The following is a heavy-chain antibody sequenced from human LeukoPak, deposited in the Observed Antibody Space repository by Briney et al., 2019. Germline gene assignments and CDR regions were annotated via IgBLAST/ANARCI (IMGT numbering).Heavy chain of an antibody. CDR1: GGSISSYY. J-gene: IGHJ5*02. CDR2: IYTSGST. V-gene: IGHV4-4*07. Sequence: SETLSLTCTVSGGSISSYYWSWIRQPAGKGLEWIGRIYTSGSTNYNPSLKSRVTMSVDTSKNQFSLKLSSVTAADTAVYYCAREKGPKLLWFGEPSYWFGPWGQGTLVTVSS. CDR3: AREKGPKLLWFGEPSYWFGP. D-gene: IGHD3-10*01.